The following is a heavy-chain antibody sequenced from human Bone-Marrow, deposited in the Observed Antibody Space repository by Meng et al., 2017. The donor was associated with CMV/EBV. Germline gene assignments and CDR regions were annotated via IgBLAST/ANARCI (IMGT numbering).Heavy chain of an antibody. J-gene: IGHJ6*02. Sequence: GESLKISCAASGFTFSDYYMSWIRQAPGKGLEWVSYISSSGSTIYYADSVKGRFTISRDNAKNSLYLQMNSLRAEDTAVYYCARVPTMVRGVITGGGRHYYGMDVCGQGTTVTVSS. CDR1: GFTFSDYY. D-gene: IGHD3-10*01. V-gene: IGHV3-11*01. CDR3: ARVPTMVRGVITGGGRHYYGMDV. CDR2: ISSSGSTI.